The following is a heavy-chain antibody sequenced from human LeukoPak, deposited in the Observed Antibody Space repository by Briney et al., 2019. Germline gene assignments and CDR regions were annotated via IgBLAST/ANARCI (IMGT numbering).Heavy chain of an antibody. D-gene: IGHD2-15*01. J-gene: IGHJ5*02. CDR3: ARDRISRLDP. Sequence: PGGSLRLSCAASGFTFSSYSMNWVRQAPGKGLEWVSSISSSSSYIYYAGSVKGRFTISRDNAKNSLYLQMNSLRAEDTAVYYCARDRISRLDPWGQGTLVTVSS. CDR2: ISSSSSYI. CDR1: GFTFSSYS. V-gene: IGHV3-21*01.